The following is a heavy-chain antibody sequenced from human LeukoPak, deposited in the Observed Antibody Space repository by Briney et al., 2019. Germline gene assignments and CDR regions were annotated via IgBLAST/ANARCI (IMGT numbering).Heavy chain of an antibody. D-gene: IGHD3-22*01. CDR3: AADHTITYYYNSSGYPGI. CDR2: IVVGSGNT. J-gene: IGHJ3*02. V-gene: IGHV1-58*01. CDR1: GFTFTSSA. Sequence: SVKVSCTASGFTFTSSAVQWVRQARGQRLEWIGWIVVGSGNTNYAQKFQERVTITRDMSTSTAYMELSSLRSEDTAVYYCAADHTITYYYNSSGYPGIWGQGTMVTVSS.